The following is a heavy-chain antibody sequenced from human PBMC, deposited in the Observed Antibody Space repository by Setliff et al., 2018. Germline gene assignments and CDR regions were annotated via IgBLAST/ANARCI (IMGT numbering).Heavy chain of an antibody. D-gene: IGHD3-3*01. V-gene: IGHV1-18*01. CDR1: DYKFLSYG. J-gene: IGHJ4*02. CDR2: ISAYTGKT. CDR3: ARAPRLEWILPTFDY. Sequence: GASVKVSCKASDYKFLSYGMSWVRQAPGQGFEWMGWISAYTGKTDYAQNFQGRITMTTDTSTSTAYMELRSLRSDDTAIYYCARAPRLEWILPTFDYWGQGTQVTVSS.